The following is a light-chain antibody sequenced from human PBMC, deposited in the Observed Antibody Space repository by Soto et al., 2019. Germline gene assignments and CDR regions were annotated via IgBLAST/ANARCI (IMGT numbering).Light chain of an antibody. CDR2: SND. V-gene: IGLV1-44*01. CDR3: DAWDDSLYGAV. Sequence: QAVVTQQPAASGTPGQRVTISCSGSSSNIGTNTVNWYQQLPGTAPKLLIYSNDLRPSGVPGRFSGSKSGNADSMAISGLEAEDEADYYCDAWDDSLYGAVFGGGTKLTVL. CDR1: SSNIGTNT. J-gene: IGLJ2*01.